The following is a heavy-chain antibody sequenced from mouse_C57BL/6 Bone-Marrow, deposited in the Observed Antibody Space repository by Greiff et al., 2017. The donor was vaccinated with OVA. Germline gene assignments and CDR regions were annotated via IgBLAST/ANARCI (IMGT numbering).Heavy chain of an antibody. V-gene: IGHV1-54*01. Sequence: QVQLKESGAELVRPGTSVKVSCKASGYAFTNYLIEWVKQRPGQGLEWIGVINPGSGGTNYNEKFKGKATLTADKSSSTAYMQLSSLTSEDSAVYFCARANGSSPWFAYWGQGTLVTVSA. CDR2: INPGSGGT. D-gene: IGHD1-1*01. CDR3: ARANGSSPWFAY. CDR1: GYAFTNYL. J-gene: IGHJ3*01.